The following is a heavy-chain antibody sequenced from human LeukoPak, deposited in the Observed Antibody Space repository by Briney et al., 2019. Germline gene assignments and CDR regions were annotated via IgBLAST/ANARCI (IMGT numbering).Heavy chain of an antibody. CDR2: VNGNTGAT. Sequence: ASVKVSCMASGCTFTDYYMHWVRQAPGQGLEWMGWVNGNTGATLYAQMFQGRVTMSRDASITTAYLELRGLRSDDTAVYYCASPHRGSGSYYSDYWGQGTLITVSS. CDR1: GCTFTDYY. CDR3: ASPHRGSGSYYSDY. J-gene: IGHJ4*02. D-gene: IGHD3-10*01. V-gene: IGHV1-2*02.